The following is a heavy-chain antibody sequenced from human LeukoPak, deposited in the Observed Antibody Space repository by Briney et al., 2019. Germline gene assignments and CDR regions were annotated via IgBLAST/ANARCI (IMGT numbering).Heavy chain of an antibody. V-gene: IGHV3-21*06. CDR2: ISGSRDFI. Sequence: GGSLRLSCAASGFTFNVYAMHWVRQVPGKGPEWIPSISGSRDFIYYADSVKGRFTISRDNAKNSLYLDMNSLRVEDTAVYFCVRALVGAAFDTWGQGALVTVSS. CDR3: VRALVGAAFDT. CDR1: GFTFNVYA. D-gene: IGHD1-26*01. J-gene: IGHJ4*02.